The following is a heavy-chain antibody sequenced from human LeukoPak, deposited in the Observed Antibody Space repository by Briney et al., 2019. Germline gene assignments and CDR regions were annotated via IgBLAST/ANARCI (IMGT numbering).Heavy chain of an antibody. CDR3: ARDYYDSSGYYSPFDY. D-gene: IGHD3-22*01. CDR1: GYTFTSYG. V-gene: IGHV1-18*01. J-gene: IGHJ4*02. Sequence: ASVKVSCKASGYTFTSYGISWVRQAPGQGLEWMGWISAYNGNTNYAQKLQGRVTMTTDTSTSTAYMELRSLRSDDTAVYYCARDYYDSSGYYSPFDYWGQGTLVTVYS. CDR2: ISAYNGNT.